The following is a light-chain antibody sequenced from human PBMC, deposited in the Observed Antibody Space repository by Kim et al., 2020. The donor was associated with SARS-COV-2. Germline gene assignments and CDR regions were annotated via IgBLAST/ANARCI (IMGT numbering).Light chain of an antibody. J-gene: IGLJ1*01. Sequence: SSELTQDPAVSVALGQTVRITCQGDSLRSYYASWYQQKPGQAPVLVIYGKNNRPSGIPDRFSGSSPGNTASLTITGAQAEDEADYYRNPRDSSGNHLVFG. CDR3: NPRDSSGNHLV. V-gene: IGLV3-19*01. CDR1: SLRSYY. CDR2: GKN.